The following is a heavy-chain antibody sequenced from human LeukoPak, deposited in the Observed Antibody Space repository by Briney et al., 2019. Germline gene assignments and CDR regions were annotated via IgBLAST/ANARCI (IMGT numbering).Heavy chain of an antibody. CDR1: GYTFTSYD. J-gene: IGHJ4*02. Sequence: ASVKVSYKASGYTFTSYDINWVRQATGQGLEWMGWMNPNSGNTGYAQKFQGRVTMTRNTSISTAYMELSSLRSEDTAVYYCARGSRGDYDSSGYYCYFDYWGQGTLVTVSP. CDR2: MNPNSGNT. V-gene: IGHV1-8*01. CDR3: ARGSRGDYDSSGYYCYFDY. D-gene: IGHD3-22*01.